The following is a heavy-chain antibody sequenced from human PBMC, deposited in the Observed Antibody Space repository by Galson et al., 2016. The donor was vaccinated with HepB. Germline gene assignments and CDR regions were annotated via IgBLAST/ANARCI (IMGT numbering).Heavy chain of an antibody. J-gene: IGHJ6*02. CDR2: ISSSGTTI. D-gene: IGHD2-15*01. CDR1: RFTFSAYE. Sequence: SLRLSCAASRFTFSAYEMNWVRQAPGKGLEWIAYISSSGTTIKYADSVKGRFTISRDNAKNSLYLQMNSLRAEDTAVYYCARDGSGGSCYGDYYFVMDVWGQGTTVTVSS. V-gene: IGHV3-48*03. CDR3: ARDGSGGSCYGDYYFVMDV.